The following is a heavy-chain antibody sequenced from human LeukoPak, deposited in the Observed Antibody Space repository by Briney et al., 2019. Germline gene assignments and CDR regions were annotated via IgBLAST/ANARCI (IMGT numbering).Heavy chain of an antibody. CDR2: ISSSSSYI. Sequence: GGSLRLSCAASGFTFSSYSMNWVRQAPGKGLEWVSSISSSSSYIYYADSVKGRFTISRGNAKNSLYLQMNSLRAEDTTVYYCARAVKGTIAAAGDYWGQGTLVTVSS. CDR1: GFTFSSYS. J-gene: IGHJ4*02. CDR3: ARAVKGTIAAAGDY. V-gene: IGHV3-21*01. D-gene: IGHD6-13*01.